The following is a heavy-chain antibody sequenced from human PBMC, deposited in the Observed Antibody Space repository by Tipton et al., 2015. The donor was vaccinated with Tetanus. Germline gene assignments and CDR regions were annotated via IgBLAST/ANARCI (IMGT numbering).Heavy chain of an antibody. Sequence: LRLSCTVSRGPISSYYWSWIRQSPGKGLEWIGYINYSGSTNYNPSLRSRVTISVDTSKKHFSLKLSSVTSADTAVYYCARAHYDIVWGSYRPSSAGYFFDYWGQGTLVIVSS. J-gene: IGHJ4*02. D-gene: IGHD3-16*02. CDR2: INYSGST. CDR3: ARAHYDIVWGSYRPSSAGYFFDY. CDR1: RGPISSYY. V-gene: IGHV4-59*01.